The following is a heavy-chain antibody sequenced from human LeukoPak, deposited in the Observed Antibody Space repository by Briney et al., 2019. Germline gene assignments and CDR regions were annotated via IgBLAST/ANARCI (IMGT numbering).Heavy chain of an antibody. J-gene: IGHJ5*02. Sequence: GGSLRLSCAASGFTFSSYGFHWVRQAPGKGLEWVAVIWSDGSYKYYADSVKGRFTISRDNSKNTLYLQMNSLRAEDTAVYHCARGGYGDYNNWFDPWGQGTLVTVSS. CDR1: GFTFSSYG. CDR3: ARGGYGDYNNWFDP. V-gene: IGHV3-33*01. D-gene: IGHD4-17*01. CDR2: IWSDGSYK.